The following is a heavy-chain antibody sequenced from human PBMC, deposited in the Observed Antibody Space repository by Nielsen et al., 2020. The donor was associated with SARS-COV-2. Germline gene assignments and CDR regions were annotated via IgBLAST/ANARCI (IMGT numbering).Heavy chain of an antibody. J-gene: IGHJ5*02. CDR1: GFTFNTYA. D-gene: IGHD3/OR15-3a*01. CDR2: ISGSGSDT. CDR3: AKEKRGLFLGLYDL. V-gene: IGHV3-23*01. Sequence: GESLKISCAASGFTFNTYAMSWVRQAPGKGLEWVSFISGSGSDTYYADSVKGRFTISRDNSKITSYLQMRSLGAEDTAVYYCAKEKRGLFLGLYDLWGQGTLVTVSS.